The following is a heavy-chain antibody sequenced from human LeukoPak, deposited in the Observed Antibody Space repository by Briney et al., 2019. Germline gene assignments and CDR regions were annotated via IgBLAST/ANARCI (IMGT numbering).Heavy chain of an antibody. V-gene: IGHV3-33*01. CDR2: IWFDGSKE. D-gene: IGHD6-13*01. Sequence: PGGSLRLSCAASGFTFRTFGMHWVRQAPGKGPEWVAVIWFDGSKEYYKDFAKGRFTISRDNSKNTVYLQMSSLRAEDTAVYYCARVGAAGLDALDIWGQGTLVTVSS. CDR3: ARVGAAGLDALDI. CDR1: GFTFRTFG. J-gene: IGHJ3*02.